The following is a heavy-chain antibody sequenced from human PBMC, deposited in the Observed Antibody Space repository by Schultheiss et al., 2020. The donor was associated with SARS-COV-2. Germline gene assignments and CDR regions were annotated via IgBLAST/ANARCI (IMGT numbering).Heavy chain of an antibody. Sequence: SAPLSLTCTVSGGSISSYYWSWIRQPPGKGLEWIGYIYYSGSTNYNPSLKSRVTISVDTSKNQFSLKLSSVTAADTAVYYCAREETTGRIYYWGQGTLVTVSS. CDR3: AREETTGRIYY. CDR1: GGSISSYY. D-gene: IGHD2-15*01. CDR2: IYYSGST. J-gene: IGHJ4*02. V-gene: IGHV4-59*08.